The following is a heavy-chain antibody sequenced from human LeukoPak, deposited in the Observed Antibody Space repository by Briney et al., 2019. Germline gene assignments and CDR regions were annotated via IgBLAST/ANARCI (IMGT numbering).Heavy chain of an antibody. CDR3: ARSKDHYYYGMDV. J-gene: IGHJ6*02. Sequence: GESLKISCKGSGYSFTSYWIGWVRQMPGKGLEWMGIIYPGDSDTRYSPSFQGQVTISADKSISTAYLQWSSLKASDTAMYYCARSKDHYYYGMDVWGQGTTATVSS. CDR2: IYPGDSDT. CDR1: GYSFTSYW. V-gene: IGHV5-51*01.